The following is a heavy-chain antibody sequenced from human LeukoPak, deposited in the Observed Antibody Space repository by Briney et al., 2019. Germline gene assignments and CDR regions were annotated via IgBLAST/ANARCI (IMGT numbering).Heavy chain of an antibody. CDR2: ISGSGART. D-gene: IGHD2-2*01. CDR3: AHARNVVIPTEDASDV. Sequence: GGSLRLSCAASGFTFSSYAMNWVRQAPGKGLEWVSSISGSGARTDYADSVKGRFTISRDNSKNTLHLQMNSLRAEDTAVYYCAHARNVVIPTEDASDVWGQGTLVTVSS. V-gene: IGHV3-23*01. CDR1: GFTFSSYA. J-gene: IGHJ3*01.